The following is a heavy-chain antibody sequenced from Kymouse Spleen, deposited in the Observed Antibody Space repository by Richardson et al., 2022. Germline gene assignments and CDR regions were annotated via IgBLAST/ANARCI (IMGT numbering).Heavy chain of an antibody. CDR2: IYYSGST. Sequence: QLQLQESGPGLVKPSETLSLTCTVSGGSISSSSYYWGWIRQPPGKGLEWIGSIYYSGSTYYNPSLKSRVTISVDTSKNQFSLKLSSVTAADTAVYYCAVEYSSSSLFDYWGQGTLVTVSS. D-gene: IGHD6-6*01. CDR3: AVEYSSSSLFDY. J-gene: IGHJ4*02. V-gene: IGHV4-39*01. CDR1: GGSISSSSYY.